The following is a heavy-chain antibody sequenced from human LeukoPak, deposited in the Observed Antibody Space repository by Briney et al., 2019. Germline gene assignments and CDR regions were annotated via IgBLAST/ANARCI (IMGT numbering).Heavy chain of an antibody. D-gene: IGHD6-13*01. J-gene: IGHJ5*02. V-gene: IGHV3-9*01. CDR1: VFTFDDYA. CDR3: AKDIAAAGHNWFDP. Sequence: GRSLRLSCAASVFTFDDYAMHWVRQAPGKGLEWVSGISWNSGSIGYADSVKGRFTISRDNAKNSLYLQMNSLRAEDTALYYCAKDIAAAGHNWFDPWGQGTLVTVSS. CDR2: ISWNSGSI.